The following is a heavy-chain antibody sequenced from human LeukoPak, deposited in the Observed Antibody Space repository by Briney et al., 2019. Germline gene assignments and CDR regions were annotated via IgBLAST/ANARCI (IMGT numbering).Heavy chain of an antibody. Sequence: SETLSLTCTVSGGSISSYYWSWIRQPPGKGLEWIGYIYYSGSTNYNPSLKGRVTISVDTSKNQFSLKLSSVTAADTAVCYCARGYSNYVYYFDYWGQGTLVTVSS. J-gene: IGHJ4*02. CDR1: GGSISSYY. CDR2: IYYSGST. D-gene: IGHD4-11*01. CDR3: ARGYSNYVYYFDY. V-gene: IGHV4-59*01.